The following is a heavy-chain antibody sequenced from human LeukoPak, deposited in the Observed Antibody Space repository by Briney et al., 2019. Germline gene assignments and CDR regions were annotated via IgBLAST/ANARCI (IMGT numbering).Heavy chain of an antibody. CDR3: AKRGVVIRVILVGFHKEAYYFDS. J-gene: IGHJ4*02. Sequence: PGGSLRLSCAVSGITLSNYGVSWVRQTPGEAVGWVAGIRDSGGGTRYADSVKGRFTISRDHRQNTLFLQMNSLRVEDTALYFCAKRGVVIRVILVGFHKEAYYFDSWGQGALVTVSS. CDR1: GITLSNYG. CDR2: IRDSGGGT. D-gene: IGHD2-21*01. V-gene: IGHV3-23*01.